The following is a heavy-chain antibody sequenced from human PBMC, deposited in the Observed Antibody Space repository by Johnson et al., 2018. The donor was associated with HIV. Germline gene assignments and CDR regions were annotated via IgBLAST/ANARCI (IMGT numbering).Heavy chain of an antibody. CDR1: GFTFSSFG. J-gene: IGHJ3*02. V-gene: IGHV3-30*03. D-gene: IGHD5-18*01. CDR2: ISYDGSNK. Sequence: QVQLVESGGGVVQPGRSLRLSCATSGFTFSSFGMHWVRQAPGKGLEWVAVISYDGSNKYYADSVKGRFIISRDNSKNTLYLQMNSLRSEDTAVYYCARDQRGGYSYGDAFDIWGQGTMVTVSS. CDR3: ARDQRGGYSYGDAFDI.